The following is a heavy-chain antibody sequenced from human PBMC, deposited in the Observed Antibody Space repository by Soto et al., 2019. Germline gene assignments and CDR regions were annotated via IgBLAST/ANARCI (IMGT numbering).Heavy chain of an antibody. J-gene: IGHJ4*02. CDR1: GYTFTSYG. CDR3: ARDRRYCSGGSCYVTFDY. CDR2: ISAYNGNT. V-gene: IGHV1-18*01. D-gene: IGHD2-15*01. Sequence: ASVKVSCKASGYTFTSYGISWVRQAPGQGLEWMGWISAYNGNTNYAQKLQGRVTMTTDTSTSTAHMELRSLRSDDTAVYYCARDRRYCSGGSCYVTFDYWGQGTLVPVSS.